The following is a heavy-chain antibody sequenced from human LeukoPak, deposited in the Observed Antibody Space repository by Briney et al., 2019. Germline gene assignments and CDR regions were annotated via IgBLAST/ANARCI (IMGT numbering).Heavy chain of an antibody. CDR2: INHSGST. D-gene: IGHD6-13*01. Sequence: PSETLSLTCAVYGGSFSGYYWSWIRQPPGKGLEWIGEINHSGSTNYNPSLKSRVTISVDTSKNQFSLKLSSVTAADTAVYYCARGPSSSHPHTDYWGQGTLVTVSS. CDR1: GGSFSGYY. CDR3: ARGPSSSHPHTDY. V-gene: IGHV4-34*01. J-gene: IGHJ4*02.